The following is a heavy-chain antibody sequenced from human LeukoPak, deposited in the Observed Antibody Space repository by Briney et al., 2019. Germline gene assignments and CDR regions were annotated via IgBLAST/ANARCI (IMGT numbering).Heavy chain of an antibody. D-gene: IGHD4-17*01. CDR1: GGSIRSGDYY. V-gene: IGHV4-30-4*01. CDR3: ARIDYADYVLGGMDV. Sequence: SETLSLTCTVSGGSIRSGDYYWNWIRQPPGKDLEWIGYIFYSGSAYHNPSLKSRVTISVDTSKNQFSLKLTSVTAADTAVYYCARIDYADYVLGGMDVWGKGTTVTVSS. J-gene: IGHJ6*04. CDR2: IFYSGSA.